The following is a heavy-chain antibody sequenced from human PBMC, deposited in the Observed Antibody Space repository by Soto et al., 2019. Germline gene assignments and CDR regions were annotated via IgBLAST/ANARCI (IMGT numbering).Heavy chain of an antibody. D-gene: IGHD6-13*01. CDR2: IWYDGSNK. J-gene: IGHJ6*02. CDR1: GFTFSSYG. V-gene: IGHV3-33*01. CDR3: ARDGRAAAVPGLDYYYGMDV. Sequence: HPGGSLRLSCAASGFTFSSYGMHWVRQAPGKGLEWVAVIWYDGSNKYYADSVKGRFTIPRDNSKNTLYLQMNSLRAEDTAVYYCARDGRAAAVPGLDYYYGMDVWGQGTTVTVSS.